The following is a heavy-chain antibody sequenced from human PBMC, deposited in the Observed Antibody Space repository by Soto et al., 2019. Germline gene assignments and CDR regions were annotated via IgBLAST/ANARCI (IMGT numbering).Heavy chain of an antibody. V-gene: IGHV5-10-1*01. Sequence: ADSQTLSCNRSGYSFTPYWISLVRQMPGTGQEWMGRIDPSDSYTNYSPSFQGHVTISADKSISTAYLQWSSLKASDTAMYYCARPIIEYIVSAGLYYYYGMYGWGQGPMVTLSS. CDR1: GYSFTPYW. CDR3: ARPIIEYIVSAGLYYYYGMYG. D-gene: IGHD6-6*01. J-gene: IGHJ6*02. CDR2: IDPSDSYT.